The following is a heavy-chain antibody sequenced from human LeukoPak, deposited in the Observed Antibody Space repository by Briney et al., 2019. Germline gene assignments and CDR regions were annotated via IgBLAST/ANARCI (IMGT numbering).Heavy chain of an antibody. CDR3: ARGIPEYSSSWHQGDFDY. V-gene: IGHV1-8*01. CDR1: GYTFTSYD. J-gene: IGHJ4*02. Sequence: ASVKVSCKASGYTFTSYDINWVRQATGQGLEWMGWMNPNSGNTGYAQKFQGRVTMTRNTSISTAYMELSSLRSEDTAEYYCARGIPEYSSSWHQGDFDYWGQGTLVTVSS. CDR2: MNPNSGNT. D-gene: IGHD6-13*01.